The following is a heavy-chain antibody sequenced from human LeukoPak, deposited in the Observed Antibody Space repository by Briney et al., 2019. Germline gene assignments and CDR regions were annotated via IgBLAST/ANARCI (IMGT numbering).Heavy chain of an antibody. D-gene: IGHD2-2*01. CDR3: ARLVCSSASCWALVAFDI. CDR2: ISAYNGNT. Sequence: KPGASVKVSCKASGYTFTSYGISWVRQAPGQGLEWMGWISAYNGNTNYAQKLQGRVTMTKDTSTSTAYMELRSLRSDDSAVYYCARLVCSSASCWALVAFDIWGQGTMVTVSS. V-gene: IGHV1-18*01. CDR1: GYTFTSYG. J-gene: IGHJ3*02.